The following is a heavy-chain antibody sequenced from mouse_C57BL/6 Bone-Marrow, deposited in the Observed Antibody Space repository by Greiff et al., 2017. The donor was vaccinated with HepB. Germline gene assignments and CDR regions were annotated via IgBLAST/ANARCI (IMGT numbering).Heavy chain of an antibody. CDR3: ARWGPGVTTIDY. CDR2: IYPRSGNT. CDR1: GYTFTSYG. D-gene: IGHD2-3*01. V-gene: IGHV1-81*01. J-gene: IGHJ2*01. Sequence: LVESGAELARPGASVKLSCKASGYTFTSYGISWVKQRTGQGLEWIGEIYPRSGNTYYNEKFKGKATLTADKSSSTAYMELRSLTSEDSAVYFCARWGPGVTTIDYWGQGTTLTVSS.